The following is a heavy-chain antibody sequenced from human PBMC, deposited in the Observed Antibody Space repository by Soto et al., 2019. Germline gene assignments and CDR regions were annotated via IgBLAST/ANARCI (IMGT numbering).Heavy chain of an antibody. V-gene: IGHV4-31*02. D-gene: IGHD6-6*01. CDR3: ARDRHNNFFDP. Sequence: SETLSLTWTVSGASMSSGGYCWNWIRQSPGKGLEWIGYIYYSGSTYYNPSLESRVAISLDTSRSQFSLTLHSVTAADTAIYYCARDRHNNFFDPWGQGTLVTVSS. CDR2: IYYSGST. CDR1: GASMSSGGYC. J-gene: IGHJ5*02.